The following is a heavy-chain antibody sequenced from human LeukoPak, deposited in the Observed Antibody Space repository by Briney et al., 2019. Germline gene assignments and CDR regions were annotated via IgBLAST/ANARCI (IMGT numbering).Heavy chain of an antibody. J-gene: IGHJ3*02. D-gene: IGHD1-26*01. V-gene: IGHV3-33*01. CDR1: GFTFSSYG. CDR2: IWYDGNNK. CDR3: ARIEWERLGRAFDI. Sequence: QTGGSLRLSCAASGFTFSSYGMHWVRQAPGKGLEWVAVIWYDGNNKYYADSVKGRFTISRDNSKNTLYLQMNSLRAEDMAVYYCARIEWERLGRAFDIWGQGTMVTVSS.